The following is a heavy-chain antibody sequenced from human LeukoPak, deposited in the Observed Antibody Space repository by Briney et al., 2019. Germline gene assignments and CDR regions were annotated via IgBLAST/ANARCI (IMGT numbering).Heavy chain of an antibody. J-gene: IGHJ4*02. CDR3: ARWLSYKIDSNGFLDY. Sequence: GRSLRLSCAASGFTFNRNDMHWVRQAPGKGLEWVALIWFDGSREYYGDSVKGRFIISRDNSKNTLYLQMNSLRAEDTAVYYCARWLSYKIDSNGFLDYWGQGTLVTVSS. D-gene: IGHD3-22*01. V-gene: IGHV3-33*08. CDR2: IWFDGSRE. CDR1: GFTFNRND.